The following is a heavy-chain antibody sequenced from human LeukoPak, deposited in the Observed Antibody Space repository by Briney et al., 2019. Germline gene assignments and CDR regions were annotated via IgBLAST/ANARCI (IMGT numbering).Heavy chain of an antibody. CDR2: IYYSGST. CDR1: GGSISSSSYY. V-gene: IGHV4-39*07. CDR3: ARSLGKRWLQFNTPFDY. Sequence: PSETLSLTCTVSGGSISSSSYYWGWIRQPPGKGLEWIGSIYYSGSTYYNPSLKSRVTISVDTSKNQFSLKLSSVTAADTAVYYCARSLGKRWLQFNTPFDYWGQGTLVTVSS. J-gene: IGHJ4*02. D-gene: IGHD5-24*01.